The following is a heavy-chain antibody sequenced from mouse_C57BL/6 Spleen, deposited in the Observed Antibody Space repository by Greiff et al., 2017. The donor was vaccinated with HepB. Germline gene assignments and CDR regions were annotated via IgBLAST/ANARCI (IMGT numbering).Heavy chain of an antibody. D-gene: IGHD2-4*01. Sequence: EVKLMESGGGLVQPGGSLSLSCAASGFTFTDYYMSWVRQPPGKALEWLGFIRNKANGYTTEYSASVKGRFTISRDNSQSILYLQMNALRAEDSATYYCARYKDYDAWYFDVWGTGTTVTVSS. CDR2: IRNKANGYTT. CDR1: GFTFTDYY. CDR3: ARYKDYDAWYFDV. J-gene: IGHJ1*03. V-gene: IGHV7-3*01.